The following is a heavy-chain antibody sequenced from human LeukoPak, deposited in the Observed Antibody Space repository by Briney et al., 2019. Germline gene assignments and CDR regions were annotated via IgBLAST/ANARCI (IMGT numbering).Heavy chain of an antibody. Sequence: GGSLRLSCAASGFTFSTYAMSWVRQAPGKGLEWVSAISGSGGSTNYADSVKGRFTISRDNPKNTLYLQMDSLRLEDTAIYYCASGAKPVEDYWGQGTLVTVSS. V-gene: IGHV3-23*01. D-gene: IGHD6-19*01. J-gene: IGHJ4*02. CDR2: ISGSGGST. CDR1: GFTFSTYA. CDR3: ASGAKPVEDY.